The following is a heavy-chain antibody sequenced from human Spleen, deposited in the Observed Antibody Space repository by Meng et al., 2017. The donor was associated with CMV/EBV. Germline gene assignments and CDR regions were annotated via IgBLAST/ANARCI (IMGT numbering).Heavy chain of an antibody. Sequence: GESLKISCAASGFTFSSYGMHWVRQAPGKGLEWVAVIWYDGSNKYYADSVKGRFTISRDNSKNTLYLQMNSLRAEDTAVYYCAKDRIAAAGPFDYWGQGTLVTVSS. CDR2: IWYDGSNK. J-gene: IGHJ4*02. CDR1: GFTFSSYG. D-gene: IGHD6-13*01. CDR3: AKDRIAAAGPFDY. V-gene: IGHV3-33*06.